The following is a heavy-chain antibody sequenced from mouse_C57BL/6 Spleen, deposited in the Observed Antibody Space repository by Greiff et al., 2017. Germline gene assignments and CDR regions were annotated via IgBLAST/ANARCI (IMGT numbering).Heavy chain of an antibody. D-gene: IGHD3-2*02. CDR2: IDPSDSYT. V-gene: IGHV1-59*01. CDR1: GYTFTSYW. J-gene: IGHJ3*01. Sequence: QVQLQQPGAELVRPGTSVTLSCTASGYTFTSYWMHWVKQRPGQGLEWIGVIDPSDSYTNYNPKFKGKATLTVDTSSSTAYMQLSGLTSEDSAVYYCARSGAAQAPAYWGQGTLVTVSA. CDR3: ARSGAAQAPAY.